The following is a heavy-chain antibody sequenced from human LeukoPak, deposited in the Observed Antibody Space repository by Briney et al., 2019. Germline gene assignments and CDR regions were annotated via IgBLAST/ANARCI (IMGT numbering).Heavy chain of an antibody. CDR2: IYGAGAT. J-gene: IGHJ4*02. CDR3: ARLLPASRHYFDY. D-gene: IGHD2-15*01. CDR1: GFTVSSNH. Sequence: GGSLRLSCAASGFTVSSNHMTWVRQAPGKGLEWISVIYGAGATYYADSVQGRFTISRDTYSNALYLQMNSLRVEDTAVYHCARLLPASRHYFDYWGQGTLVTVSS. V-gene: IGHV3-53*01.